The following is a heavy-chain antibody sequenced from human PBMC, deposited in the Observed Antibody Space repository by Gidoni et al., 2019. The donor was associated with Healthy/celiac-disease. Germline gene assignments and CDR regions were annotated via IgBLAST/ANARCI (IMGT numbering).Heavy chain of an antibody. Sequence: QVQLQQWGAGLLKPSETLSLTCAVYGGSFSGYYWSWIRQPPGKGLEWIGEINHSGSTNSNPSLKSRVTISVDTSKNQFSLKLSSVTAADTAVYYCARVKPKNGAPRTGSPSVSDYWGQGTLVTVSS. CDR2: INHSGST. J-gene: IGHJ4*02. CDR3: ARVKPKNGAPRTGSPSVSDY. CDR1: GGSFSGYY. V-gene: IGHV4-34*01. D-gene: IGHD1-1*01.